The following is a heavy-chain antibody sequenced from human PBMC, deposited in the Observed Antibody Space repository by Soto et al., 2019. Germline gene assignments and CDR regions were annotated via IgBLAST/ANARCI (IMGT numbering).Heavy chain of an antibody. CDR3: AKDQGVVVVAATPYYYYGMDV. V-gene: IGHV3-30*18. J-gene: IGHJ6*02. CDR2: ISYDGSNK. D-gene: IGHD2-15*01. Sequence: GGSLRLSCAASGFTFSSYGMHWVRQAPGKGLEWVAVISYDGSNKYYADSVKGRFTISRDNSKNTLYLQMNSLRAEDTAVYYCAKDQGVVVVAATPYYYYGMDVWGQGTTVTVSS. CDR1: GFTFSSYG.